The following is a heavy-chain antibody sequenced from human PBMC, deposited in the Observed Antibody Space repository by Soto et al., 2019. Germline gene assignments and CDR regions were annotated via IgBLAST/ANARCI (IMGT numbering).Heavy chain of an antibody. CDR3: ARMRYDFWSGYNNGMDV. CDR1: GFSLSNARMG. CDR2: IFSNDEK. Sequence: SGPTLVNPTETLTLTCTVSGFSLSNARMGVSWIRQPPGKALEWLAHIFSNDEKSYSTSLKSRLTISKDTSKSQVVLTMTNMDRVDTATYFCARMRYDFWSGYNNGMDVWGQGTTVTVSS. D-gene: IGHD3-3*01. J-gene: IGHJ6*02. V-gene: IGHV2-26*01.